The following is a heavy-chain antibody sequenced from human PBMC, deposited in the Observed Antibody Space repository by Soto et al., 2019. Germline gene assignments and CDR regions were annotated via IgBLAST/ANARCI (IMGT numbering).Heavy chain of an antibody. CDR1: GFRFSSYW. Sequence: GGSLRLSCADSGFRFSSYWMHWVRQGPGQGLVWVSRISPDGTSTNYADSVRGRFTISRDNAKNTLYLQMDSLSAEDTAVYYCARSPGGYYIDWGQGTMVTVSS. J-gene: IGHJ3*01. D-gene: IGHD2-15*01. CDR3: ARSPGGYYID. CDR2: ISPDGTST. V-gene: IGHV3-74*01.